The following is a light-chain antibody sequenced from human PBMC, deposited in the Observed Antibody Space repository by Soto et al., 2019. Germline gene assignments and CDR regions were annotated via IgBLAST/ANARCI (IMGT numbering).Light chain of an antibody. CDR1: SRDVGGYNY. V-gene: IGLV2-11*01. CDR3: CSYAGSYTLV. Sequence: QSALTQPRSVSGSPGQSVTISCTGTSRDVGGYNYVSWYQQHPGKAPKVIIYDVSMRPSGVPDRFSGSKSGNTASLTISGLQAEDEADYYCCSYAGSYTLVFGGGTKLTVL. J-gene: IGLJ3*02. CDR2: DVS.